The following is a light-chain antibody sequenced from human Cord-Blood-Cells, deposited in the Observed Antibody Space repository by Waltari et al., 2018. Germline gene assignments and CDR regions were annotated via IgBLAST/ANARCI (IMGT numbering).Light chain of an antibody. Sequence: QSVLTQPPSASGTTGQRVTIYCSGSSPNLGSNYVYWYQQLPGTAPKLLIYRNNQRPSGVPDQFSGSKSGTSASLAISGLRSEDEADYYCAAWDDSLSGWVFGGGTKLTVL. V-gene: IGLV1-47*01. CDR1: SPNLGSNY. CDR2: RNN. J-gene: IGLJ3*02. CDR3: AAWDDSLSGWV.